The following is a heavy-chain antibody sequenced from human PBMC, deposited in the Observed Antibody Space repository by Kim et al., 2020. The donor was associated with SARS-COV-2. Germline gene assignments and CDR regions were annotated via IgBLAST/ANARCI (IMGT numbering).Heavy chain of an antibody. V-gene: IGHV4-39*01. J-gene: IGHJ4*02. Sequence: YHPSLKSRVTISVDTSKNQFSLKLSSVTAADTAVYYCARYEGYSYGFVDYWGQGTLVTVSS. CDR3: ARYEGYSYGFVDY. D-gene: IGHD5-18*01.